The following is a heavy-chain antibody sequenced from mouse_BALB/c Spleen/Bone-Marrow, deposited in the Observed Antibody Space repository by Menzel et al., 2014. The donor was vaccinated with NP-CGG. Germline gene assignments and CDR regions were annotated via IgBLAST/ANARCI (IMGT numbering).Heavy chain of an antibody. CDR3: ARDSLLRSLYAMDY. CDR2: INSNGGRT. V-gene: IGHV5-6-3*01. Sequence: DVMLVESGGGLVQPGGSLKLSWAASGFTFCSYGMSWVRQTPDKRLELVATINSNGGRTYYPDSVKGRFTISRDNAKNTLYLQMSSLKSEDTAMYYCARDSLLRSLYAMDYWGQGTSVTVSS. D-gene: IGHD1-2*01. CDR1: GFTFCSYG. J-gene: IGHJ4*01.